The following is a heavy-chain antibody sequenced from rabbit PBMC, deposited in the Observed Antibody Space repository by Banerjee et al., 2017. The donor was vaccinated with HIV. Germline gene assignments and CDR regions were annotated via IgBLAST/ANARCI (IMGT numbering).Heavy chain of an antibody. V-gene: IGHV1S40*01. D-gene: IGHD1-1*01. J-gene: IGHJ4*01. Sequence: QSLEESGGDLVKPEGSLTLTCTASGFSFNNNYVMCWVRQAPGKGLEWIACIDTSSGNTVYASWAKGRFTISKTSSTTVTLQMTSLTAADTATYFCVRDLYATSSGYYDLRGPGTLVTVS. CDR3: VRDLYATSSGYYDL. CDR1: GFSFNNNYV. CDR2: IDTSSGNT.